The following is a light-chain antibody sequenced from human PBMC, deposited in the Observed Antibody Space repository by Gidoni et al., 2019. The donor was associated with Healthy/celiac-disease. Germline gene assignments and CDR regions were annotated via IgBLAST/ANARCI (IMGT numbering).Light chain of an antibody. J-gene: IGKJ2*04. CDR2: WAS. CDR3: QQYYSTPCS. Sequence: DIVMTQSPDSLAVSLVERATINCKSSQSVLYSSNNKNYLAWYQQKPGQPPKLLIYWASTRESGVPDRFSGSGSGTDFTLTISSLQAEDGAVYYCQQYYSTPCSFGQGTKLEIK. CDR1: QSVLYSSNNKNY. V-gene: IGKV4-1*01.